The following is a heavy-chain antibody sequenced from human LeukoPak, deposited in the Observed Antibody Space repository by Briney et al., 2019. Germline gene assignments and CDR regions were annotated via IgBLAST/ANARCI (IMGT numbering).Heavy chain of an antibody. CDR2: ISISGGTI. Sequence: GGSLRLSCVASGFTFTASGLNWVRQAPGKGLEWVSYISISGGTIYYADSVEGRFTISRDNAKNSLYLQMNSLRAEDTAVYYCARVWGSGIFDYWGQGALVTVSS. V-gene: IGHV3-48*04. D-gene: IGHD3-10*01. CDR1: GFTFTASG. J-gene: IGHJ4*02. CDR3: ARVWGSGIFDY.